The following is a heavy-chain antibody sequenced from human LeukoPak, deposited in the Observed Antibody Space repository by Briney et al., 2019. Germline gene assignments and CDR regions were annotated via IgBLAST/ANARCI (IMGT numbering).Heavy chain of an antibody. V-gene: IGHV3-30*02. Sequence: GGSLRLSCAVSEFTFNMYGMHSVRQAPGKGLEWVAFISYDGTYKYYADYVKGRFSVSRDNSKSTLYLQMNTLRAEDTALYYCAKVSGRDGYVQRKVWGQGTLVTVSS. D-gene: IGHD5-24*01. J-gene: IGHJ4*02. CDR3: AKVSGRDGYVQRKV. CDR2: ISYDGTYK. CDR1: EFTFNMYG.